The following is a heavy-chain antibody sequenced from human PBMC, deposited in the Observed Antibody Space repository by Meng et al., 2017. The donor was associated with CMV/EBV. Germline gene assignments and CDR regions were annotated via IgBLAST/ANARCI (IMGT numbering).Heavy chain of an antibody. J-gene: IGHJ4*02. CDR2: ISTYNGDT. Sequence: ASVKVSCKPSGYTFMGFGISWVRLAPGQGLEWMGWISTYNGDTNFAQRFQGRVTMTTDTSMSTVYMELRSLRSDDTAVYYCARHYCSSDICYGYFDYWGQGTLVTVSS. CDR1: GYTFMGFG. V-gene: IGHV1-18*01. D-gene: IGHD2-2*01. CDR3: ARHYCSSDICYGYFDY.